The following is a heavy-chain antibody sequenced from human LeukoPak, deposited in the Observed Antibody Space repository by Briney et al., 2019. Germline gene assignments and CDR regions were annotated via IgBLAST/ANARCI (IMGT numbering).Heavy chain of an antibody. CDR1: GGSFSGYY. CDR2: INHSGST. V-gene: IGHV4-34*01. CDR3: ARAFITMIEDAFDI. Sequence: SETLSLTCAVYGGSFSGYYWSWIRQPLGKGLEWIGEINHSGSTNYNPSLKSRVTISVDTSKNQFSLKLSSVTAADTAVYYCARAFITMIEDAFDIWGQGTMVTVSS. J-gene: IGHJ3*02. D-gene: IGHD3-22*01.